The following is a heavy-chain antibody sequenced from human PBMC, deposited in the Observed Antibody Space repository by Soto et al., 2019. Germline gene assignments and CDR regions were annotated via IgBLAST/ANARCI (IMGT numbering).Heavy chain of an antibody. CDR3: AAGGGLPRYY. D-gene: IGHD5-12*01. CDR2: IYHSGST. J-gene: IGHJ4*02. V-gene: IGHV4-30-2*01. CDR1: GGSISSGGYY. Sequence: SETLSLTCTVSGGSISSGGYYWSWIRQPPGKGLEWIGYIYHSGSTYYNPSLKSRVTISVDRSKNQFSLKLSSVTAADTAVYYCAAGGGLPRYYWGQGTLVTAPQ.